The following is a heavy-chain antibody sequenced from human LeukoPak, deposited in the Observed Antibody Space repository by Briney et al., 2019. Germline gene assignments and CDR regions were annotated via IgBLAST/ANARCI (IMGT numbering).Heavy chain of an antibody. Sequence: PGGSLRLSCTASGFTFSNYAMSWGRQAPGKGLEWVTFIRFDGSYEDYADSVKGRFTISRDNSKNTLYLQMNSLRAEDTAVYYCAKVGTHYYDSSGYLAWGQGTLVTVSS. D-gene: IGHD3-22*01. V-gene: IGHV3-30*02. CDR3: AKVGTHYYDSSGYLA. J-gene: IGHJ4*02. CDR2: IRFDGSYE. CDR1: GFTFSNYA.